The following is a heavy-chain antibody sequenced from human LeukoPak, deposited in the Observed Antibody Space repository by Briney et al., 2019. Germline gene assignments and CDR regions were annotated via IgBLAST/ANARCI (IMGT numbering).Heavy chain of an antibody. J-gene: IGHJ4*02. V-gene: IGHV3-9*03. CDR2: ISWNSGSI. CDR1: GFTFDDYA. Sequence: PGRSLRLSCAASGFTFDDYAMHWVRQAPGKGLEWVSGISWNSGSIGYADSVKGRFTISRDNAENSLYLQMNSLRAEDMALYYCAKDMYSSGWYFFDYWGQGTLVTVSS. CDR3: AKDMYSSGWYFFDY. D-gene: IGHD6-19*01.